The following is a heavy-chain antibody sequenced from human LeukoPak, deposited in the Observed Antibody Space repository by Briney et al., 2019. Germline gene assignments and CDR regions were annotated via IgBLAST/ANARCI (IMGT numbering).Heavy chain of an antibody. CDR2: IYYSGST. CDR3: ARENSSSWYRQFDL. V-gene: IGHV4-31*03. CDR1: GGSISSGGYY. Sequence: PSETLSLTCTVSGGSISSGGYYWSWIRQHPGKGLEWFGYIYYSGSTYYNPSLKSRVTISVDTSKNQFSLKLSSVTAADTAVYYCARENSSSWYRQFDLWGQGTLVTVSS. D-gene: IGHD6-13*01. J-gene: IGHJ5*02.